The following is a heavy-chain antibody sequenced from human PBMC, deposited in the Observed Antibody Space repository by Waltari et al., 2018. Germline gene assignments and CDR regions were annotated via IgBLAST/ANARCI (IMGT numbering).Heavy chain of an antibody. Sequence: QLQLQESGPGLVKPSETLSLTCTVSGGSISSSSYYWGWIRQPPGKGLEWIGSIYYSGSTYYNPSLKSRVTISVDTSKNQFSLKLSSVTAADTAVYYCARLQRMIVVGITSAFDPWGQGTLVTVSS. J-gene: IGHJ5*02. V-gene: IGHV4-39*01. CDR1: GGSISSSSYY. CDR2: IYYSGST. CDR3: ARLQRMIVVGITSAFDP. D-gene: IGHD3-22*01.